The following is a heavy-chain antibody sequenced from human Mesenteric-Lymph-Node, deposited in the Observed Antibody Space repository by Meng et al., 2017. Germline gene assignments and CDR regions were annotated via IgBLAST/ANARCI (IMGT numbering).Heavy chain of an antibody. Sequence: QVHLPESLPALVSPSQPLSLTFTVSGGSISSGGFYWSWIRQHPGKGLEWIGYLYYSGSTYYNPSLRSRVAISIDTSKNQFSLKLTSVTAADTAVYFCARTNCGDYNWFDPWGQGTLVTVSS. CDR2: LYYSGST. J-gene: IGHJ5*02. D-gene: IGHD4-17*01. V-gene: IGHV4-31*03. CDR1: GGSISSGGFY. CDR3: ARTNCGDYNWFDP.